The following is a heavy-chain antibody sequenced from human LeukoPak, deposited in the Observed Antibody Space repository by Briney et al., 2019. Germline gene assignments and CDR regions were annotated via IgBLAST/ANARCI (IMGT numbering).Heavy chain of an antibody. D-gene: IGHD2-15*01. V-gene: IGHV4-4*07. CDR3: ARGYCSDNICPVFPS. CDR2: IYTGGST. J-gene: IGHJ5*02. Sequence: SETLSLSCTVSGGSISSYCWSWIRQAPGKVLKWIGRIYTGGSTNYSPSPKSRVSMSVDTSKNQFSLKLSSVTAADTGVYYCARGYCSDNICPVFPSWGEGTLVTVSS. CDR1: GGSISSYC.